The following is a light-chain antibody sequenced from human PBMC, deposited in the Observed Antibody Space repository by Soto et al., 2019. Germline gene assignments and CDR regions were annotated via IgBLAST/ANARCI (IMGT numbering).Light chain of an antibody. CDR1: QGIRSN. V-gene: IGKV3-11*01. CDR3: QQRDNWPWT. J-gene: IGKJ1*01. CDR2: DAS. Sequence: EIVLTQSPATLSLSPGERATLSCRASQGIRSNLAWYQHKPGQAPRLLIYDASNRATGIPGRFSGSGSGTDFTLTISNLEPEDFAVYYCQQRDNWPWTFGQGAKVEIK.